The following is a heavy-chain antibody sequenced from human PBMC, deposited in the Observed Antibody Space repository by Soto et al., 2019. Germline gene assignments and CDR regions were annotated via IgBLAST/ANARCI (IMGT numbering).Heavy chain of an antibody. CDR3: ARTDREFYGLDV. V-gene: IGHV3-13*05. J-gene: IGHJ6*04. Sequence: EVQLVESGGGLVQPGGSLRLSCEASGFTFRNYDMHWVRQGTGKGLEWVSGISAAGDPDYADSVEGRLTISRENAQNSFFLQMNSLRVVDTTVYYCARTDREFYGLDVWGKGTTVIVSS. CDR2: ISAAGDP. CDR1: GFTFRNYD.